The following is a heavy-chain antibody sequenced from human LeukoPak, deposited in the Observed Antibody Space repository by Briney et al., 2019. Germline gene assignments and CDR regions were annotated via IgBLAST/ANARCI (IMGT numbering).Heavy chain of an antibody. CDR2: IYYSGST. CDR3: AREACSGGSCYPPQGYYYGMDV. Sequence: SETLSLTCTVSGGSISSSSYYWGWIRQPPGKGLEWIGSIYYSGSTYYNPSLKSRVTISVDTSKNQFSLKLSSVTAADTAVYYCAREACSGGSCYPPQGYYYGMDVWGQGTTVTVSS. V-gene: IGHV4-39*07. D-gene: IGHD2-15*01. J-gene: IGHJ6*02. CDR1: GGSISSSSYY.